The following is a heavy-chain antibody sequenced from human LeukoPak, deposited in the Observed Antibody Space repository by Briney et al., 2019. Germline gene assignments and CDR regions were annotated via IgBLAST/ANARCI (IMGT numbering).Heavy chain of an antibody. CDR3: ARWNNGGVY. V-gene: IGHV4-59*01. J-gene: IGHJ4*02. CDR2: IYYSGSSGST. Sequence: SETLSLTCSVSGGSISGYHWSWIRQPPGKGLEWIGYIYYSGSSGSTNYNPSLKSRVTISVDTSKNQFSLNLSSVTAADTAVYYCARWNNGGVYWGQGTLVTVSS. CDR1: GGSISGYH. D-gene: IGHD1/OR15-1a*01.